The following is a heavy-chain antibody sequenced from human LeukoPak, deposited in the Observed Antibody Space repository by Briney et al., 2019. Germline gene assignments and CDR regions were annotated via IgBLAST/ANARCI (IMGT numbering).Heavy chain of an antibody. J-gene: IGHJ4*02. D-gene: IGHD6-13*01. V-gene: IGHV3-30*18. CDR1: GFTFSNYG. CDR3: AKDRVTAAGYYFDY. CDR2: ISFDGSAK. Sequence: GGSLRLSCAASGFTFSNYGMHWVRQAPGKGLEWVSVISFDGSAKYYADSVKGRFTISRDNSKNTLYLQMTSLRAEDTAVYYCAKDRVTAAGYYFDYWGQGTLVTVSS.